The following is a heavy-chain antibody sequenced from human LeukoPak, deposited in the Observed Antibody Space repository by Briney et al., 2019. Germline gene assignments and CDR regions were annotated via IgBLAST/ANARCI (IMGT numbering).Heavy chain of an antibody. J-gene: IGHJ4*02. D-gene: IGHD6-13*01. V-gene: IGHV3-30*18. CDR1: GFTFSNYG. CDR3: AKDRVTAAGYYFDY. CDR2: ISFDGSAK. Sequence: GGSLRLSCAASGFTFSNYGMHWVRQAPGKGLEWVSVISFDGSAKYYADSVKGRFTISRDNSKNTLYLQMTSLRAEDTAVYYCAKDRVTAAGYYFDYWGQGTLVTVSS.